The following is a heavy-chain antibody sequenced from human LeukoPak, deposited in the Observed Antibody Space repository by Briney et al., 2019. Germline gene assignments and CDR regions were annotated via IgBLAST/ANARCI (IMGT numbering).Heavy chain of an antibody. V-gene: IGHV3-7*01. CDR3: ARTGNYFDY. J-gene: IGHJ4*02. CDR1: GFPFSSYW. CDR2: IKQDRSED. Sequence: PGGSLRLSCAASGFPFSSYWMSWVRQAPGKGLEWVANIKQDRSEDNYVDSVKGRFTISRDNAKNSLYLQMNSLRTEDTAVYYCARTGNYFDYWGQGTLVTVSS. D-gene: IGHD3-10*01.